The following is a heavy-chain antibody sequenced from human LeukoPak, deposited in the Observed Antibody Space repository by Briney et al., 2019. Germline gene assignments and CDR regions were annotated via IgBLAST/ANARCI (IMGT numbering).Heavy chain of an antibody. J-gene: IGHJ4*02. D-gene: IGHD3-22*01. CDR2: INHSGST. V-gene: IGHV4-34*01. CDR3: ARVQYYYDSSGYHPLDY. CDR1: GGSFSGYY. Sequence: SETLSLTCAVYGGSFSGYYWSWIRQPPGKGLEWIGEINHSGSTNYNPSLKSRVTISVDTSKNQFSLKLSSVTAEDTAVYYCARVQYYYDSSGYHPLDYWGQGTLVTVSS.